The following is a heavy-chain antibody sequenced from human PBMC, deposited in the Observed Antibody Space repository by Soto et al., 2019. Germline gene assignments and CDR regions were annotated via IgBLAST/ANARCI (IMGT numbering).Heavy chain of an antibody. V-gene: IGHV1-69*05. Sequence: ASVKVSCKASGGTFSSYAISWVRQAPGQGLEWMGGIIPIFGTANYAQKLQGRVTMTTDTSTSTAYMELRSLRSDDTAVYYCARETYKEVGATYDYWGQGTLVTFSS. CDR2: IIPIFGTA. CDR3: ARETYKEVGATYDY. J-gene: IGHJ4*02. D-gene: IGHD1-26*01. CDR1: GGTFSSYA.